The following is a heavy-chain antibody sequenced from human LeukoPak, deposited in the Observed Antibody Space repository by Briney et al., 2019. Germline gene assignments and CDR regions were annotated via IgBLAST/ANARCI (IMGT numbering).Heavy chain of an antibody. CDR1: GFTFSSFA. J-gene: IGHJ4*02. CDR3: ARDLPFDY. CDR2: INSNGDVT. Sequence: GGSLRLSCSASGFTFSSFAMHWVRQAPGKGLEYVSAINSNGDVTDYADSVKGRFTISRDNSKNTLYLQMNGLRAEDTAVYYCARDLPFDYWGQGTLVTVSS. V-gene: IGHV3-64*04.